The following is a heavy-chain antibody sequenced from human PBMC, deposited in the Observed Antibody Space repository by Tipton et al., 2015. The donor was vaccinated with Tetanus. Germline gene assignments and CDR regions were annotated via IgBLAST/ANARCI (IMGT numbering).Heavy chain of an antibody. D-gene: IGHD2-2*01. Sequence: TLSLTCTVSGDSLRTGDRNWSWIRQPPGKGLEWLAYVSSSGSTNSDYFLKSRITISRDTSTNQYFLKLTSVTAADTAMYYCARRSDIVVVPGVTRADWFDPWGQGTLVTVSS. V-gene: IGHV4-61*08. CDR2: VSSSGST. CDR1: GDSLRTGDRN. J-gene: IGHJ5*02. CDR3: ARRSDIVVVPGVTRADWFDP.